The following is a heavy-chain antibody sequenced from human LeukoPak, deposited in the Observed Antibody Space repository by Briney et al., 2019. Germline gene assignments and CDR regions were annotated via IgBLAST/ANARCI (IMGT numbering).Heavy chain of an antibody. J-gene: IGHJ5*02. V-gene: IGHV4-39*01. CDR1: GGSIGSGSYW. CDR2: ISYSGTT. CDR3: ARQPTGFPNWFDP. D-gene: IGHD1-14*01. Sequence: PSETLSLTCTVSGGSIGSGSYWWGWIRQPPGKGQEWIGSISYSGTTSFNPSLRSRVTISADTSKNQFSLKLSSVTAADTAVYHCARQPTGFPNWFDPWGQGALVTVSS.